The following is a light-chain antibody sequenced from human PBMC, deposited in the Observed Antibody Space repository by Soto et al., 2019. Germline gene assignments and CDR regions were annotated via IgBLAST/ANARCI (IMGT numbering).Light chain of an antibody. CDR1: SSNIGSNT. CDR3: AAWDDSLSGYV. V-gene: IGLV1-44*01. Sequence: QSVLTQPTSASGTPGQRVTISCSGSSSNIGSNTVNWYQQLPGTTPKLLIYSNNQRPSGVPDRFSGSKSGTSASLAISGLQSVDEADYYCAAWDDSLSGYVFGTGTKVTVL. CDR2: SNN. J-gene: IGLJ1*01.